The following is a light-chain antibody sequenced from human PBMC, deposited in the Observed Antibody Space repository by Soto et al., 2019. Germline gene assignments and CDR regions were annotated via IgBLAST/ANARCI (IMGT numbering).Light chain of an antibody. CDR2: ATS. CDR1: QSVGSN. V-gene: IGKV3-15*01. Sequence: EIVMTQSPATLSVSPGERATLSCRASQSVGSNLAWYQQKPGQAPRLLIYATSSRATGVPTRFSGSGSGTDFTLTISRLEPEDFAVYYCQHYNNWLGTFGGGTKVDIK. CDR3: QHYNNWLGT. J-gene: IGKJ4*01.